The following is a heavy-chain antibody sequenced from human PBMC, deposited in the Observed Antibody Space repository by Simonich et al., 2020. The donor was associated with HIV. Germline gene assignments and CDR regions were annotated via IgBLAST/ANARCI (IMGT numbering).Heavy chain of an antibody. Sequence: QVQLVQSGAEVKKPGASVKVSCQASGYRFTGFYIHWVRQAPGQGLGGRGRINPNIGGTDYAQNLQGRVTLTSDTSISTAYMELSGLRSDDTAVYYCVSGMMGFDYWGQGTLVTVSS. V-gene: IGHV1-2*06. CDR3: VSGMMGFDY. CDR2: INPNIGGT. CDR1: GYRFTGFY. D-gene: IGHD3-16*01. J-gene: IGHJ4*02.